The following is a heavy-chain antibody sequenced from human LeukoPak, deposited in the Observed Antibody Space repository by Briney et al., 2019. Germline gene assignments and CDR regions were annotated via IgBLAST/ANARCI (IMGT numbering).Heavy chain of an antibody. Sequence: GGSLRLSCAASGFTFGGYAMTWVRQAPGKGLEWVSFISGSADSTYYADPVKGRFTISRDNSKNILFLQMNRLSADDTGVYYCAKVRGYSGYGYFDYWGQGALVTVSS. D-gene: IGHD5-12*01. CDR3: AKVRGYSGYGYFDY. V-gene: IGHV3-23*01. CDR1: GFTFGGYA. CDR2: ISGSADST. J-gene: IGHJ4*02.